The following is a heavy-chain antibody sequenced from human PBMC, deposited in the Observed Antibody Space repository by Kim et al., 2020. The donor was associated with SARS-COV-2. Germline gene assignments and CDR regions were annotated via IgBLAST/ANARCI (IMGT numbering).Heavy chain of an antibody. CDR2: IKSKTDGGTT. J-gene: IGHJ3*02. D-gene: IGHD3-3*01. V-gene: IGHV3-15*01. CDR1: GFTFSNAW. Sequence: GGSLRLSCAASGFTFSNAWMSWVRQAPGKGLEWVGRIKSKTDGGTTEYAAPVKGRFTISRDDPKNTLYLQMNSLKTEDTAVYYCTTGWDGVVNDAFDIWGQGTMVTVSS. CDR3: TTGWDGVVNDAFDI.